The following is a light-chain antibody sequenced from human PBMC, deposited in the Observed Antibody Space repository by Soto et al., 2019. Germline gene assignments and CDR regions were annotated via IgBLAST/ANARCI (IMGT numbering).Light chain of an antibody. J-gene: IGKJ5*01. Sequence: EIVLTQSPGTLSLSPGQGATLSCRASQSVSSTYLAWYQQKPGQAPRLLIYGASSRATGIPDRFSGSGSGTAFALTISRLEPEDFAVYYCQQYDNSPLTFGQGTRLEIK. V-gene: IGKV3-20*01. CDR2: GAS. CDR1: QSVSSTY. CDR3: QQYDNSPLT.